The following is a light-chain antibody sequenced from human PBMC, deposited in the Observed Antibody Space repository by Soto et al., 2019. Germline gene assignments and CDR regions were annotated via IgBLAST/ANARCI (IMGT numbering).Light chain of an antibody. CDR1: QTVSIY. J-gene: IGKJ4*01. CDR3: QQVNSYPLT. V-gene: IGKV1-39*01. CDR2: AAS. Sequence: DIQMTQSPSSLSASVADRVTITCRASQTVSIYLNWYRQKPGKAPELLIFAASDLQSGVPSRFSGSGSGTDFTLTISSLQPEDFATYYCQQVNSYPLTFGGGTKVDIK.